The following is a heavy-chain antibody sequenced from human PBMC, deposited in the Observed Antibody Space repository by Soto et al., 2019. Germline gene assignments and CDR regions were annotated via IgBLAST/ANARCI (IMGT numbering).Heavy chain of an antibody. V-gene: IGHV3-48*01. Sequence: EVQLVESGGGLVQPGGSLRLSCAASGFTFSSYSMNWVRQAPGKGLEWVSYISGSSSIIYYADSVKGRFTISRDNAKNSLYLQMNSLRAEDTAVYYCARGHDYGDYWGQGTLVTVSS. CDR2: ISGSSSII. CDR3: ARGHDYGDY. J-gene: IGHJ4*02. CDR1: GFTFSSYS.